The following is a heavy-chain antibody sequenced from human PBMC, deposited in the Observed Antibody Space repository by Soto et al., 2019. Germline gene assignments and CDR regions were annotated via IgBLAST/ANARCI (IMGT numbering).Heavy chain of an antibody. CDR2: ISHDGGRK. CDR1: GYTFTTYY. V-gene: IGHV1-46*01. CDR3: ATRDPGHN. Sequence: QVQLVQSGAEVKKPGASVKVSCKASGYTFTTYYMHWVRQAPGQGLEWMGIISHDGGRKRYAQKYKGRVNMTRDTSTSTVYMGLSSLRCEDTSVYYCATRDPGHNWGQGTLDTVSS. J-gene: IGHJ4*02.